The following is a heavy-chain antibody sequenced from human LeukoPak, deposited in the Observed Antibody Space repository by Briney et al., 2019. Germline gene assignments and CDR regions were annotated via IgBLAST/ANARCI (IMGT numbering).Heavy chain of an antibody. Sequence: PGGSLRLSGAASGFTFSTYSMNWVRQAPGKGLEWVSSISSSSSNIYYADSVKGRFTVSRDNAKNSLYLQMNSLRAEDTAVYYCAREEGTDCGGDCYSGYWGQGTLVTVSS. CDR2: ISSSSSNI. D-gene: IGHD2-21*02. V-gene: IGHV3-21*01. J-gene: IGHJ4*02. CDR1: GFTFSTYS. CDR3: AREEGTDCGGDCYSGY.